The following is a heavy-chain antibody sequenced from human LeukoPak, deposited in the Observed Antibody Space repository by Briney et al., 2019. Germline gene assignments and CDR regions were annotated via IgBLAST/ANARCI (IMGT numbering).Heavy chain of an antibody. CDR1: GGSFSAYY. CDR3: ARAYCVGDCTVLHIYFDN. D-gene: IGHD2-21*02. CDR2: INHTGST. V-gene: IGHV4-34*01. J-gene: IGHJ4*02. Sequence: SETLSLTCAVYGGSFSAYYWSWIRQPPGKGLEWIGEINHTGSTNYNPSLKSRVTISVDTSKNQFSLKLSSVTAADTAVYYCARAYCVGDCTVLHIYFDNWGQGTLVTVSS.